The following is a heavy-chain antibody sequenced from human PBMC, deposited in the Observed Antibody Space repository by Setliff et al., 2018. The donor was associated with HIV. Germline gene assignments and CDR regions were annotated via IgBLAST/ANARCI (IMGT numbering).Heavy chain of an antibody. CDR3: ARLLVAGMLFDY. V-gene: IGHV4-38-2*01. CDR1: GYSISSGYY. D-gene: IGHD2-15*01. J-gene: IGHJ4*02. Sequence: SETLSLTCAVSGYSISSGYYWGWIRQPPGKGLEWIGNIYHSGSTDYNPSLKSRVTLSVDTSKNQFSLRLSSVTAADTAVYYCARLLVAGMLFDYWGQGTLVTVSS. CDR2: IYHSGST.